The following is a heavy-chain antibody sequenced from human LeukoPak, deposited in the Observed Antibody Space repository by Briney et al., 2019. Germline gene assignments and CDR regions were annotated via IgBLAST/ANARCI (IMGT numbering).Heavy chain of an antibody. CDR3: ARGVLGDILTGYYLYYYGMDV. Sequence: ASVKVSCKASVYTFTSYYMHWVRQAPGQGLEWMGVINPSGGSTNYAQKFQGRVTMTRDTSTSTVYMELTSLRSEDTAVYYCARGVLGDILTGYYLYYYGMDVWGQGTAVTVSS. J-gene: IGHJ6*02. V-gene: IGHV1-46*01. CDR2: INPSGGST. D-gene: IGHD3-9*01. CDR1: VYTFTSYY.